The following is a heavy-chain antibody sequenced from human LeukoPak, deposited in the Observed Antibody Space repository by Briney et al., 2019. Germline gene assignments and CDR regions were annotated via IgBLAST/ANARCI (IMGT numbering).Heavy chain of an antibody. CDR1: GFTFSTYG. J-gene: IGHJ4*02. CDR2: ISGSGGST. CDR3: ARADILTGYQDDY. Sequence: GGSLRLSCAASGFTFSTYGMSWVRQAPGKGLEWVSGISGSGGSTNYADSVKGRFTISRDNSKNTLYLQMNSLRAEDTAVYYCARADILTGYQDDYWGQGTLVTVSS. V-gene: IGHV3-23*01. D-gene: IGHD3-9*01.